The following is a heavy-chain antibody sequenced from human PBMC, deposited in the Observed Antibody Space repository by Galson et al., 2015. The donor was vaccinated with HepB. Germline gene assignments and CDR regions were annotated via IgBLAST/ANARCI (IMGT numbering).Heavy chain of an antibody. D-gene: IGHD4-17*01. CDR1: GYTFTSYY. CDR2: INPSGGST. CDR3: AARRGRNYGEIDY. J-gene: IGHJ4*02. V-gene: IGHV1-46*01. Sequence: SVKVSCKASGYTFTSYYMHWVRQAPGQGLEWMGIINPSGGSTSYAQKFQGRVTMTRDTSTSTVYTELSSLRSEDTAVYYCAARRGRNYGEIDYWGQGTLVAVSS.